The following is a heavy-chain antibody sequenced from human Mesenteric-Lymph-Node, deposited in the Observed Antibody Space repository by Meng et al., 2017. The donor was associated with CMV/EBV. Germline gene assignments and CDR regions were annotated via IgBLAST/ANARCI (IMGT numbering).Heavy chain of an antibody. Sequence: SETLSLTCTVSGGSISSSNWWSWVRQPPGKGLEWIGEIYHSGSTNYNPSLKSRVTISVDTSKNKFSLKLSSVTAADTAVYYCARNYYYYYGMDVWGQGTTVTVSS. CDR2: IYHSGST. CDR3: ARNYYYYYGMDV. CDR1: GGSISSSNW. J-gene: IGHJ6*02. V-gene: IGHV4-4*02.